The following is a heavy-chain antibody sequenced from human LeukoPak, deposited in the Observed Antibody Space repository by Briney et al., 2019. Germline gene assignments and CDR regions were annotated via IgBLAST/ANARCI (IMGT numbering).Heavy chain of an antibody. CDR2: IYYSGIT. Sequence: SETLSLTCTVSGDSISTSSFYWGWIRQPPGKGLEWLGSIYYSGITHYNPSLKSRVTISVDTSENQFSLHLYSVTAADTAVFYCARSYYYDYRQIDYWGQGTLVTVSS. V-gene: IGHV4-39*01. CDR3: ARSYYYDYRQIDY. J-gene: IGHJ4*02. CDR1: GDSISTSSFY. D-gene: IGHD3-22*01.